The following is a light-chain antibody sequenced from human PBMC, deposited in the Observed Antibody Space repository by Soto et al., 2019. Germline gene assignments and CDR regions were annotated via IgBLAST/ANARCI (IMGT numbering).Light chain of an antibody. V-gene: IGKV1-5*03. CDR3: QQYHSLNT. J-gene: IGKJ2*01. CDR1: QSISSW. CDR2: KAS. Sequence: DIQMTQSPSTLSASVGDRVTITCRASQSISSWLAWYQQKPGKAPKVLIYKASILESGVPSRFSGSGSGTEFTLTISSLQPDDFATYYCQQYHSLNTFGQGTKLEI.